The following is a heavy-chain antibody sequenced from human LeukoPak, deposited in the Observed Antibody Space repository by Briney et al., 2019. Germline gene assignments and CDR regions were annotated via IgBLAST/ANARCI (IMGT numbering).Heavy chain of an antibody. Sequence: PGRSLRLSCTASGFTFGDYAMSWVRQAPGKGLEGLAFIWYDEITKNYADSVKGRFTISRDNSKNTLYLQMNSLRADDTAVYYCAKNGVGATWGNYFDYWGQGTLVTVSS. J-gene: IGHJ4*02. CDR3: AKNGVGATWGNYFDY. D-gene: IGHD1-26*01. V-gene: IGHV3-33*06. CDR2: IWYDEITK. CDR1: GFTFGDYA.